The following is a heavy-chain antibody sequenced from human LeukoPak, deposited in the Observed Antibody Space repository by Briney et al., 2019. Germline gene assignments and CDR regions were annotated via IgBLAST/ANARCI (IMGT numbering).Heavy chain of an antibody. D-gene: IGHD3-22*01. J-gene: IGHJ4*02. V-gene: IGHV1-69*13. Sequence: GASVKVSCKASGYTFTGYYMHWVRQAPGQGLEWMGGIIPIFDTANYAQKFQGRVTITADESTSTAYMELNSLRSEDTAVYYCARGKDAYYFDSSGYYYRTFDSWGQGTLVIVSS. CDR2: IIPIFDTA. CDR3: ARGKDAYYFDSSGYYYRTFDS. CDR1: GYTFTGYY.